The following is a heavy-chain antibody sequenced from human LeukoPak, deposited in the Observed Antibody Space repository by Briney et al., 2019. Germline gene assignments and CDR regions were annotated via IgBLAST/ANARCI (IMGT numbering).Heavy chain of an antibody. Sequence: SETLSLTCTVSGGSISSYYWSWIRQPPGKGLEWIGYIYYSGSTNYNPSLKSRVTISVDTSKNQFSLKLSSVTAADPAVYYCARQGMETQFDYWGQETLVTVSS. V-gene: IGHV4-59*08. J-gene: IGHJ4*02. CDR2: IYYSGST. CDR3: ARQGMETQFDY. D-gene: IGHD1-1*01. CDR1: GGSISSYY.